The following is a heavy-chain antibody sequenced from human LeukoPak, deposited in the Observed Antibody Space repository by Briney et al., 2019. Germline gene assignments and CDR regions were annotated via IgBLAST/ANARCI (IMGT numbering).Heavy chain of an antibody. CDR3: ARDVATLGQWMVRGASRWFDP. J-gene: IGHJ5*02. CDR1: GYTFTGYY. Sequence: GASVKVSCKASGYTFTGYYMHWVRQAPGQGHEWMGRVNPNSGGTNYAQKFQGRVTMTRDTSISTAYMELSRLRSDDTAVYYCARDVATLGQWMVRGASRWFDPWGQGTLVTVSS. CDR2: VNPNSGGT. D-gene: IGHD6-19*01. V-gene: IGHV1-2*02.